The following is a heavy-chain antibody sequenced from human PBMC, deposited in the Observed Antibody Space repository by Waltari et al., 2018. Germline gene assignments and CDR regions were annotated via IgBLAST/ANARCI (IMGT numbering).Heavy chain of an antibody. J-gene: IGHJ6*03. CDR1: GFNFDDYA. CDR2: ITWNAVNV. V-gene: IGHV3-9*03. CDR3: ARGGPTWNYYFHMDV. D-gene: IGHD3-3*01. Sequence: EVQLVESGGDLVQPGGSLRLSCAASGFNFDDYAMHWVRQAPGKGLEWVSFITWNAVNVAYADSVKGRFTISRDNTRNSLYLQMNSLRADDMALYNCARGGPTWNYYFHMDVWGKGTTVTVSS.